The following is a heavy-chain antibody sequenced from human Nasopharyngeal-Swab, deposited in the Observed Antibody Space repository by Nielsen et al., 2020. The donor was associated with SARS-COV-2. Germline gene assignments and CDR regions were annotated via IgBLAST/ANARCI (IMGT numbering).Heavy chain of an antibody. CDR1: GYSFRTYG. D-gene: IGHD2/OR15-2a*01. J-gene: IGHJ4*02. CDR2: IVGSGDISGSGGNT. V-gene: IGHV3-23*01. Sequence: GGSLRLSCVASGYSFRTYGMSWVRQAPGKGLEWVAAIVGSGDISGSGGNTYYADSVKGRFTISSDNSKNTLSLQMNSLRAEDTAVYYCAKDLRGPYFFWGQGTLATVSS. CDR3: AKDLRGPYFF.